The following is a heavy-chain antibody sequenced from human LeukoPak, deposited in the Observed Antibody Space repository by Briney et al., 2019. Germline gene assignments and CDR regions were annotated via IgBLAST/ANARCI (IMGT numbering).Heavy chain of an antibody. J-gene: IGHJ6*02. Sequence: PGGSLRLSCAASGFTFSSYGMHWVRQAPGKGLEWVAVIWYDGSNKYYADSVKGRFTISRDNSKNTLYLQMNSLRAEDTAVYYCARGDYGDYGAPYYGMDVWGQGTTVTVSS. CDR1: GFTFSSYG. CDR3: ARGDYGDYGAPYYGMDV. V-gene: IGHV3-33*01. CDR2: IWYDGSNK. D-gene: IGHD4-17*01.